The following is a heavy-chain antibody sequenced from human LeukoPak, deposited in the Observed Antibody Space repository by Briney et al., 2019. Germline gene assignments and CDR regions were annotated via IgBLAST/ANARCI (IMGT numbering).Heavy chain of an antibody. V-gene: IGHV3-64D*06. Sequence: GGSLRLSCSASGFTFSNYGLDWVRQAPGKGLEFVSAITANGGSTYYADSVKGRFIISRDNSKNTLDLQMSSLREDDTAVYFCVKESEYIYSYFDHWGQGTLVTVSS. D-gene: IGHD5-18*01. CDR2: ITANGGST. CDR3: VKESEYIYSYFDH. J-gene: IGHJ4*02. CDR1: GFTFSNYG.